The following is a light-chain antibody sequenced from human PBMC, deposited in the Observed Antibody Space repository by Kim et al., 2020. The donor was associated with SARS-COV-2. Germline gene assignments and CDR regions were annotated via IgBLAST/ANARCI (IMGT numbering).Light chain of an antibody. Sequence: QSVLTQPPSASGSPGQSVAISCTGTSSDVGGYNYVSWYQKHPGKAPKLMIYEVTKRPSGVPDRFSASKSGNTASLTVSGLRAEDEADYYCSSYAGSNNLVVFGGGTQLTVL. V-gene: IGLV2-8*01. CDR3: SSYAGSNNLVV. J-gene: IGLJ2*01. CDR2: EVT. CDR1: SSDVGGYNY.